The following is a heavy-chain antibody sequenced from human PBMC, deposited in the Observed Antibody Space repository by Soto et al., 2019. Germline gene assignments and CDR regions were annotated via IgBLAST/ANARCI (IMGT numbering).Heavy chain of an antibody. CDR3: ARGVSAGVDY. CDR1: GYSFISLD. D-gene: IGHD1-26*01. CDR2: MEPSTGRT. J-gene: IGHJ4*02. V-gene: IGHV1-8*01. Sequence: ASVKVSCKASGYSFISLDINWVRQTAGQGLEWMGWMEPSTGRTGYAQKFQGRVTMTRDTSINTAYMELTTLTSDDTAFYYCARGVSAGVDYWGQGTLVTVPQ.